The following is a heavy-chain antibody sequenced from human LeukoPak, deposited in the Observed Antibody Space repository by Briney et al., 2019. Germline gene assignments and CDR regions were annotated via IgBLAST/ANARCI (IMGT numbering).Heavy chain of an antibody. D-gene: IGHD6-13*01. V-gene: IGHV4-30-4*01. J-gene: IGHJ4*02. CDR3: ARIAAAGYYFDY. Sequence: SQTLSLTCTVSGGSISSGDYYWSWIRQPPGKGLEWIGYIYYSGSTYYNPSLKSRVTISVDTSKNQLSLKLSSVTAADTAVYYCARIAAAGYYFDYWGQGTLVTVSS. CDR1: GGSISSGDYY. CDR2: IYYSGST.